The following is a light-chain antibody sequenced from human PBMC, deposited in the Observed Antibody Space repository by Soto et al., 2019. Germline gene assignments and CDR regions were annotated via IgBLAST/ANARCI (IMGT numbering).Light chain of an antibody. CDR1: QSVSSN. V-gene: IGKV3-15*01. J-gene: IGKJ2*01. CDR2: GAS. Sequence: EIVMTQSPATLSVSPGERATLSCRASQSVSSNLAWYQQKPVQAPRLLIYGASTRATGIPARFSGSGSGTEFPLTISRLQSEDFAVYYCQQYNNWLPMYPFGQGTKLEIK. CDR3: QQYNNWLPMYP.